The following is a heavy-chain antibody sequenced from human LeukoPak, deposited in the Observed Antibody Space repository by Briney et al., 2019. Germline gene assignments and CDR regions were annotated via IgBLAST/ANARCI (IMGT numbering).Heavy chain of an antibody. D-gene: IGHD3-10*01. CDR3: ARGYTGDYYGSGSYYGY. CDR2: IYGGGNI. V-gene: IGHV3-53*01. Sequence: GGSLRLSCAASGFTVSSNYMNWVRQAPGKGLEWVSVIYGGGNIYYADSVKGRFTISRDNSKNTLYLQMNSLRAEDTAVYYCARGYTGDYYGSGSYYGYWGQGTLVTVSS. CDR1: GFTVSSNY. J-gene: IGHJ4*02.